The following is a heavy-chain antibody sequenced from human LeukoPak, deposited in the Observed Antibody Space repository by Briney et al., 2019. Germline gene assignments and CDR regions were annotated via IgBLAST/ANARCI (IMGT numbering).Heavy chain of an antibody. J-gene: IGHJ6*02. V-gene: IGHV4-30-4*01. Sequence: SETLSLTCTVSGGSISSGDYYWSWVRQPPGKGLEWIAYMYYSGSTYYNPSLKSRVTMSADTSKNQFSLKLSSVTASDTAVYYCARHRSSRDTAMVTRYYYYGMDVWGQGTTVTVSS. CDR1: GGSISSGDYY. CDR3: ARHRSSRDTAMVTRYYYYGMDV. D-gene: IGHD5-18*01. CDR2: MYYSGST.